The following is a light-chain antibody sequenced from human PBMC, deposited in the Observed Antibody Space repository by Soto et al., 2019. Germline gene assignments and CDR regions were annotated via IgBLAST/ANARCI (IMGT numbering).Light chain of an antibody. CDR3: QVWDRTTDFVV. J-gene: IGLJ2*01. CDR2: DDT. CDR1: KIGTKS. V-gene: IGLV3-21*02. Sequence: SYELTQPPSVSVAPGQTATFTCGGDKIGTKSVHWHQQKPGQAPVLVVYDDTDRPSGIPERFSGSKSGNTVTLTIGRAEAGDEADYYCQVWDRTTDFVVFGGGTKVTVL.